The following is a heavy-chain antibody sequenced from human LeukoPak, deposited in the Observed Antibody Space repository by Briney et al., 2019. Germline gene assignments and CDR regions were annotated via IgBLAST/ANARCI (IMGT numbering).Heavy chain of an antibody. V-gene: IGHV3-15*01. J-gene: IGHJ5*02. D-gene: IGHD3-3*01. CDR1: GFTFSNAW. CDR3: ARDGITIFGVVIFNWFDP. Sequence: TAGGSLRLSCAASGFTFSNAWMSWVRQAPGKGLEWVGRIKSKTDGGTTDYAAPVKGRFTISRDDSKNTLYLQMNSLRAEDTAVYYCARDGITIFGVVIFNWFDPWGQGTLVTVSS. CDR2: IKSKTDGGTT.